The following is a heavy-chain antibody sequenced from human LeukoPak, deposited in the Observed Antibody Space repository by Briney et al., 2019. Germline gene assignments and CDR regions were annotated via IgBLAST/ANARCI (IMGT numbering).Heavy chain of an antibody. CDR1: GLTVSSNY. J-gene: IGHJ3*02. CDR2: IYNGDMT. V-gene: IGHV3-66*01. Sequence: PGGSLRLSCAASGLTVSSNYMSWVRQAPGKGLEWLSVIYNGDMTYYADSVKGRFTISRDNSKNTLYLQMNNLRVEDTAVYYCARVIVATNTFDAFDIWGQGTMVTVSS. CDR3: ARVIVATNTFDAFDI. D-gene: IGHD5-12*01.